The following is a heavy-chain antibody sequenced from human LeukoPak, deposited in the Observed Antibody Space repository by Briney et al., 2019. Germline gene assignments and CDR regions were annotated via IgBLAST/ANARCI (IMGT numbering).Heavy chain of an antibody. V-gene: IGHV4-61*08. CDR2: IYYSGST. CDR3: ARGSAVPDY. D-gene: IGHD6-19*01. Sequence: SETLSLTCAVSGGSISSGGYSWSWIRQPPGKGLEWIGYIYYSGSTNYNPSLKSRITISVDTSKNQFSLKLSSVTAADTAVYYCARGSAVPDYWGQGTLVTVSS. CDR1: GGSISSGGYS. J-gene: IGHJ4*02.